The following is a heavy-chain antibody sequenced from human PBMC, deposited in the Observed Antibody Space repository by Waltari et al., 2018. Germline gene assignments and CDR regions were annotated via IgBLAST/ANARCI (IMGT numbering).Heavy chain of an antibody. Sequence: QVKVVDSGGGGVQPGRSLRLSCAAAGLHFRPYAVPWVRQAPGQGLEWVAITSYDGSNKYYADSVKGRFTISRDNSKNTLYLQMNSLRVEDTAVYYCARDQDSRLAEYGMDVWGQGTTVTVSS. J-gene: IGHJ6*02. CDR3: ARDQDSRLAEYGMDV. CDR1: GLHFRPYA. CDR2: TSYDGSNK. D-gene: IGHD6-13*01. V-gene: IGHV3-30-3*01.